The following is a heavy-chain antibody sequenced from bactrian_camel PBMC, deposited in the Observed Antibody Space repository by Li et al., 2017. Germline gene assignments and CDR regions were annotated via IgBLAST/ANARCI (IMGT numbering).Heavy chain of an antibody. CDR3: AADEGVCGLWRTFPPSF. CDR2: IEGDGTS. CDR1: GYIHPDFC. V-gene: IGHV3S53*01. Sequence: VQLVESGGGTVQPGGSLRLSCLASGYIHPDFCMGWLRQAAGKERERVASIEGDGTSTYADSVKGRFTISKDNAKNTLYLQMNDLKREDTGLYFCAADEGVCGLWRTFPPSFWGQGTQVTVS. D-gene: IGHD1*01. J-gene: IGHJ6*01.